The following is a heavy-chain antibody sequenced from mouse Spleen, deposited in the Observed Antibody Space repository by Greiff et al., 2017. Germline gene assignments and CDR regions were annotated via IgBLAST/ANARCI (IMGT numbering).Heavy chain of an antibody. V-gene: IGHV3-6*01. CDR3: ARFVITTDWYFDV. D-gene: IGHD2-4*01. J-gene: IGHJ1*01. Sequence: EVKVEESGPGLVKPSQSLSLTCSVTGYSITSGYYWNWIRQFPGNKLEWMGYISYDGSNNYNPSLKNRISITRDTSKNQFFLKLNSVTTEDTATYYCARFVITTDWYFDVWGAGTTVTVSS. CDR2: ISYDGSN. CDR1: GYSITSGYY.